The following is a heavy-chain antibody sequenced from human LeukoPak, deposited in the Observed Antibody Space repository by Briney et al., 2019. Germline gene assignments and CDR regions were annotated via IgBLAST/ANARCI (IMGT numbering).Heavy chain of an antibody. Sequence: GGSLRLSCAASGFTFSGSAMHWVRQASGKGLEWVSGISGSGGGTTYYTDSVKGRFTISRDNPKNTLYLQMNSLRVEDTAVYYCAKDRTTAARIFDYWGQGTRVTVSS. CDR2: ISGSGGGTT. J-gene: IGHJ4*02. V-gene: IGHV3-23*01. CDR3: AKDRTTAARIFDY. D-gene: IGHD6-6*01. CDR1: GFTFSGSA.